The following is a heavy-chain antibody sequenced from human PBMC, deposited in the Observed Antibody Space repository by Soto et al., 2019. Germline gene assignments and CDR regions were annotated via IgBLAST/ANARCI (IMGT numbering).Heavy chain of an antibody. V-gene: IGHV5-10-1*01. CDR1: GYSFTSYW. J-gene: IGHJ6*02. CDR3: ARRDYSNPSYGMDV. CDR2: IDPSDSYT. D-gene: IGHD4-4*01. Sequence: GESLKISCNGSGYSFTSYWISWVRQMPGKGLEWMGRIDPSDSYTNYGPSFQGHVTISADKSISTAYLQWSSLKASDTAMYYCARRDYSNPSYGMDVWGQGTTVTVSS.